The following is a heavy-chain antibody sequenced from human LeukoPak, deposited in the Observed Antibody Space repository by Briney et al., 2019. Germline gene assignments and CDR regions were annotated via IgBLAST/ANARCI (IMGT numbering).Heavy chain of an antibody. Sequence: SETLSLTCTVSGGSISSHYWSWIRQPPGKGLEWIGYIYYSGSTNYNPSLKSRVTVSVDTSKNQFSLKLSSVTAADTAVYYCARERTYYDILTGYYGYYFDYWGQGTLVTVSS. CDR3: ARERTYYDILTGYYGYYFDY. J-gene: IGHJ4*02. V-gene: IGHV4-59*11. CDR2: IYYSGST. D-gene: IGHD3-9*01. CDR1: GGSISSHY.